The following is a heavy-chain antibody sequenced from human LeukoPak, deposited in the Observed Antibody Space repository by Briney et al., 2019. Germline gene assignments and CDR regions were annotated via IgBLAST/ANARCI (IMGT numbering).Heavy chain of an antibody. J-gene: IGHJ4*02. D-gene: IGHD2-15*01. Sequence: PSETLSLTCTVSGGSISSYYWSWIRQPAGKGLEWIGRIYTSGSTNYNPSLKSRVTMSVDTSKNQFSLKLSSVTAADTAVYYCTRGLGYCSGGSCFDYWGQGTLVTVSS. CDR1: GGSISSYY. CDR3: TRGLGYCSGGSCFDY. V-gene: IGHV4-4*07. CDR2: IYTSGST.